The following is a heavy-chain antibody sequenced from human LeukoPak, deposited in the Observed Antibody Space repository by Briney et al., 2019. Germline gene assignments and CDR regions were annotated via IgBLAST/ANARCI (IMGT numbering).Heavy chain of an antibody. J-gene: IGHJ6*03. V-gene: IGHV3-23*01. CDR2: ISGSGGST. CDR3: AKGTIAARPFYYYYYMDV. Sequence: GGSLRLSCAASGFTFSSYAMSWVRQAPGKGLEWVSAISGSGGSTYYADSVKGRFTISRDNSKNTLYLQMNSLRAEDTAVYYCAKGTIAARPFYYYYYMDVWGQGALVTVSS. CDR1: GFTFSSYA. D-gene: IGHD6-6*01.